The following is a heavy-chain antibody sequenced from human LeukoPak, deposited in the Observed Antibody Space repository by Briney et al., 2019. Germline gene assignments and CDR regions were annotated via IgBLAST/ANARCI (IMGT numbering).Heavy chain of an antibody. J-gene: IGHJ4*02. Sequence: SETLSLTCTVSGGSISSYYWSWIRQPPRKGLEWIGYIYYSGSTNYNPSLKSRVSISVDTSKNQVSLKLYSVTASDAAIYYCARHLSGTTMSHYFDFWGQGTLVTVSS. D-gene: IGHD1-1*01. V-gene: IGHV4-59*08. CDR3: ARHLSGTTMSHYFDF. CDR1: GGSISSYY. CDR2: IYYSGST.